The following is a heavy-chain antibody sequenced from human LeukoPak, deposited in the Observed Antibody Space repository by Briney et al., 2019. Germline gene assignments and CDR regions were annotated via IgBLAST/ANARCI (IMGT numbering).Heavy chain of an antibody. CDR1: GGSISSGSYY. CDR2: IYTSGST. V-gene: IGHV4-61*02. CDR3: ARSYGDYSAPFDY. J-gene: IGHJ4*02. Sequence: SQTLSLTCTVSGGSISSGSYYWSWIRQPAGKGLEWIGRIYTSGSTNYNPSLKSRVTISVDTSKNQFSLKLSSVTAADTAVYYCARSYGDYSAPFDYWGRGTLVTVSS. D-gene: IGHD4-17*01.